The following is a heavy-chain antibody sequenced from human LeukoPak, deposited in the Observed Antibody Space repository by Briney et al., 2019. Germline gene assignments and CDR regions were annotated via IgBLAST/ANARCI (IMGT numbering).Heavy chain of an antibody. CDR1: GYSISSGYY. V-gene: IGHV4-38-2*02. J-gene: IGHJ4*02. D-gene: IGHD3-10*01. CDR2: IYHSGST. CDR3: DGFAEDAGLGIADY. Sequence: SETLSLTCTVSGYSISSGYYWGWIRQPPGKGLEWIGSIYHSGSTYYNPSLKSRVTISVDTCKNQFSLKLSSVPAAATVVYYCDGFAEDAGLGIADYWGKGTLVTVSS.